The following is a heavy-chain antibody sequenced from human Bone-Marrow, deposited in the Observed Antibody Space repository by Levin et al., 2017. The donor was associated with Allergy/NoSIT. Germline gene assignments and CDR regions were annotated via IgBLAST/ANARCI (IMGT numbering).Heavy chain of an antibody. CDR3: ARAWKWGPAREYYFDY. V-gene: IGHV3-48*02. J-gene: IGHJ4*02. D-gene: IGHD1-26*01. CDR2: ISSSSSTI. CDR1: GFTFSSYS. Sequence: ASVKVSCAASGFTFSSYSMNWVRQAPGKGLEWVSYISSSSSTIYYADSVKGRFTISRDNAKNSLYLQMNSLRDEDTAVYYCARAWKWGPAREYYFDYWGQGTLVTVSS.